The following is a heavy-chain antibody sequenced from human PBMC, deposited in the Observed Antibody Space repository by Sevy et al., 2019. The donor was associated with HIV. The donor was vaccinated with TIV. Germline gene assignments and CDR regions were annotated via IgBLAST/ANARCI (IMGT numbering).Heavy chain of an antibody. D-gene: IGHD2-15*01. J-gene: IGHJ4*02. Sequence: GGSLRLSCSVSGFTFNTYSFHWVRQAPGMGLEWVSVISSDGVNKYYVDSVRGRFTISRDNSKSTLYLQRNNLRAGDTGVYYCARGGILVEGDDRTTPFAFWGQGPWSPSPQ. V-gene: IGHV3-30-3*01. CDR1: GFTFNTYS. CDR3: ARGGILVEGDDRTTPFAF. CDR2: ISSDGVNK.